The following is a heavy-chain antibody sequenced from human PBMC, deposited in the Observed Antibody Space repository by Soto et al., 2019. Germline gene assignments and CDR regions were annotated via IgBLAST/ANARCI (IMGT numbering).Heavy chain of an antibody. CDR3: XXXXXXXXFRD. J-gene: IGHJ4*02. V-gene: IGHV3-11*05. CDR2: ISSSSXYX. Sequence: QVQLVESGGGLVKPGGSLRLSCAASGFTFSDYYMSWIRQAPGKGLEWVSYISSSSXYXNYADSVKGRFTISRDNATXXXXXXXXXXXXXXXXXXXXXXXXXXXXFRDWGQGTLVTVSS. CDR1: GFTFSDYY.